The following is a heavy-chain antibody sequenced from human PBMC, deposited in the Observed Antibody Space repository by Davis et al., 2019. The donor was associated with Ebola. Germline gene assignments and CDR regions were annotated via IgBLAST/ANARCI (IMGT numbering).Heavy chain of an antibody. J-gene: IGHJ6*02. CDR1: GFTFSSYA. CDR2: ISGSGSST. D-gene: IGHD3-10*01. Sequence: GGSLRLSCAASGFTFSSYAMSWVRQAPGKGLQWVSAISGSGSSTYFADSVKGRFTISRDNSKNMLYLQMNSLRAEDTAVYYCARALLWFGIYYYYGMDVWGQGTTVTVSS. CDR3: ARALLWFGIYYYYGMDV. V-gene: IGHV3-23*01.